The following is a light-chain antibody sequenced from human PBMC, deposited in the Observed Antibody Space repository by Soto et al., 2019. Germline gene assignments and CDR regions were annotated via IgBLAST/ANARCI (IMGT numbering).Light chain of an antibody. CDR3: LQHNSYPPT. J-gene: IGKJ4*01. CDR1: QGIRND. CDR2: TAS. Sequence: DIQMTQSPSSLSASVGDRVTITCRASQGIRNDLSWYQQKPGKAPKRLIYTASSLQSGIPSRFSGSGSGTEFTPTISSLQPEDFATYSCLQHNSYPPTFGGGTKVEIK. V-gene: IGKV1-17*01.